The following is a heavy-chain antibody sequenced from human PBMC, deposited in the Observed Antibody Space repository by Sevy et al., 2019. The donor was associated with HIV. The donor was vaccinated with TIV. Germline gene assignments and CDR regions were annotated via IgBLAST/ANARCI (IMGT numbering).Heavy chain of an antibody. J-gene: IGHJ6*03. CDR3: ARVGIAAAGDYYYYMDV. CDR2: INSDGSST. CDR1: GFTFSSYW. Sequence: GGSLRLSCAASGFTFSSYWMHWVRQAPWKGLVWVSRINSDGSSTSYADSVKGRFTISRDNAKNTLYLQMNSLRAEDTAVYYCARVGIAAAGDYYYYMDVWGKGTTVTVSS. D-gene: IGHD6-13*01. V-gene: IGHV3-74*01.